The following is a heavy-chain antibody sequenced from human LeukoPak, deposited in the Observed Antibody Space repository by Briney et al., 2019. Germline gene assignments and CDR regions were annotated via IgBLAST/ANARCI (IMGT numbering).Heavy chain of an antibody. CDR2: IYHSGST. CDR1: GYSISSGYY. J-gene: IGHJ4*02. CDR3: ARVYGSGSYQYPTHLDY. D-gene: IGHD3-10*01. Sequence: SETLSLTCTVSGYSISSGYYWGWIRQPPGKGLEWIGSIYHSGSTYYNPSLKSRVTISVDTSKNQFSLKLSSVTAADTAVYYCARVYGSGSYQYPTHLDYWGQGTLVTVSS. V-gene: IGHV4-38-2*02.